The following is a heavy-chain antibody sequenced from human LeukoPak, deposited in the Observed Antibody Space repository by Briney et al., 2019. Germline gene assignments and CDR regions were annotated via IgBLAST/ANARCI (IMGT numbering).Heavy chain of an antibody. CDR2: ISGSGGST. CDR1: GFTFSSYE. V-gene: IGHV3-23*01. Sequence: PGGSLRLSCAASGFTFSSYEMNWVRQAPGKGLEWVSAISGSGGSTYYADSVKGRFTISRDNSKNTLYLQMNSLRAEDTAVYYCAKGLAYSSSWYGDYWGQGTLVTVSS. D-gene: IGHD6-13*01. J-gene: IGHJ4*02. CDR3: AKGLAYSSSWYGDY.